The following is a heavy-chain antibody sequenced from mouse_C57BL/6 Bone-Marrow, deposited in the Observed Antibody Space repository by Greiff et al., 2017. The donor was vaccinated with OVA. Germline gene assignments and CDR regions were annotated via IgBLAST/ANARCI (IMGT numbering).Heavy chain of an antibody. J-gene: IGHJ2*01. CDR3: ARDSYPWYYFDY. D-gene: IGHD1-1*01. Sequence: ESGPGLVKPSQSLSLTCSVTGYSITSGYYWNWIRQFPGNKLEWMGYISYDGSNNYNPSLKNRISITRDTSKNQFFLKLNSVTTEDTATYYCARDSYPWYYFDYWGQGTTLTVSS. CDR1: GYSITSGYY. V-gene: IGHV3-6*01. CDR2: ISYDGSN.